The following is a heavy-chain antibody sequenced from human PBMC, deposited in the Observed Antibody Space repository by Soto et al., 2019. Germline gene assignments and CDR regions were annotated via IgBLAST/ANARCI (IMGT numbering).Heavy chain of an antibody. CDR2: IYYSGST. J-gene: IGHJ4*02. CDR3: ARQSGYSYGLPDY. D-gene: IGHD5-18*01. CDR1: GGSISSSSSY. V-gene: IGHV4-39*01. Sequence: PSETLSLTCTVSGGSISSSSSYWGWIRQPPGKGLEWIGSIYYSGSTYYNPSLKSRVTISVDTSKNQFSLKLSSVTAADTAVYYCARQSGYSYGLPDYWGQGTLVTVSS.